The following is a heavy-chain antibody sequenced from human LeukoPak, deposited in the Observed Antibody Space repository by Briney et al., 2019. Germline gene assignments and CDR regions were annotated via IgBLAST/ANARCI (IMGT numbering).Heavy chain of an antibody. CDR1: GGTFSSYA. Sequence: GASVKVSCKASGGTFSSYAISWVRQAPGQGLEWMGGIIPIFGTANYAQKFQGRVTITTDESTSTAYMELSSLRSEDTAVYYCAAFVKAARRGGGFDPWGQGTLVTVSS. V-gene: IGHV1-69*05. CDR3: AAFVKAARRGGGFDP. CDR2: IIPIFGTA. D-gene: IGHD6-6*01. J-gene: IGHJ5*02.